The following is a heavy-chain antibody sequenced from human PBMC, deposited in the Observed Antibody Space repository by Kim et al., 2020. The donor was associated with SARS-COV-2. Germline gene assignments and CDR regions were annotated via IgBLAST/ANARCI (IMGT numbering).Heavy chain of an antibody. CDR3: ARLYYDFWNKYGMDV. V-gene: IGHV4-39*01. CDR2: IYYSGST. D-gene: IGHD3-3*01. CDR1: GGSISSSSYY. Sequence: SETLSPTCTVSGGSISSSSYYWGWIRQPPGKGLEWIGSIYYSGSTYYNPFLKSRVTISVDTSKNQFSLKLSSVTAADTAVYYCARLYYDFWNKYGMDVWGQGTTVTVSS. J-gene: IGHJ6*02.